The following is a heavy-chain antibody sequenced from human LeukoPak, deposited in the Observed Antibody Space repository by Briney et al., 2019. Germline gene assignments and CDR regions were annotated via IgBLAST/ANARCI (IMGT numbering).Heavy chain of an antibody. CDR1: GGSISSSSYY. J-gene: IGHJ5*02. V-gene: IGHV4-39*01. CDR2: IYYSGST. Sequence: SETLSLTCTVSGGSISSSSYYWGWIRQPPGKGLEWIGSIYYSGSTYYNPSLKSRVTISVDTSKNQFSLELSSVTAADTAVYYCARHPRGYYDILTGYYSPYWFDPWGQGTLVTVSS. D-gene: IGHD3-9*01. CDR3: ARHPRGYYDILTGYYSPYWFDP.